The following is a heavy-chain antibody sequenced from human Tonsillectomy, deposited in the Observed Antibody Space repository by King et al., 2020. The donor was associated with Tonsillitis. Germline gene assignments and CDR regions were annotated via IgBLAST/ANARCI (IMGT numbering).Heavy chain of an antibody. V-gene: IGHV3-30*18. Sequence: VQLVESGGGVVQPGRSLRLSCAASGFTFSSYGMHWVRQAPGKGLEWVAVISYDGSNKYYADSVKGRFTISRDNSKNTLYLQMNSLRADDTAVYYCAKVFMDALWIHLWFSTSYYGLDVWGQGTTVTVSS. CDR1: GFTFSSYG. J-gene: IGHJ6*02. CDR2: ISYDGSNK. CDR3: AKVFMDALWIHLWFSTSYYGLDV. D-gene: IGHD5-18*01.